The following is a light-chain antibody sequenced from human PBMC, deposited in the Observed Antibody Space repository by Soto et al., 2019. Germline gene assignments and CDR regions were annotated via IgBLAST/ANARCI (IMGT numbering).Light chain of an antibody. V-gene: IGLV2-14*01. CDR3: GSYTTSSTLFYV. J-gene: IGLJ1*01. Sequence: QSALTQPASVSGSPGQSITISCTGTSSDVGGYNYVSWYQQHPGKAPKLMIYDVSNRPSGVSNRFSGSKSGNTASLTISGLQAEAEDDYYCGSYTTSSTLFYVFGAGTKLTVL. CDR2: DVS. CDR1: SSDVGGYNY.